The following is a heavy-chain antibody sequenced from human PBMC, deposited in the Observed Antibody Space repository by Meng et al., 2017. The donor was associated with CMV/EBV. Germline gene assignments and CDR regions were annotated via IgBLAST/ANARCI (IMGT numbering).Heavy chain of an antibody. V-gene: IGHV3-9*01. CDR3: AKDIRGYWYSLEY. CDR2: INWNSGDI. Sequence: SLKISCAASGFTFDDYAMHWVRQAPGKGLEWVSGINWNSGDIGYADSVKGRFTISRDNAKNSLYLQMNSLSDEDTALYYCAKDIRGYWYSLEYWGQGTLVTVSS. D-gene: IGHD2-2*03. CDR1: GFTFDDYA. J-gene: IGHJ4*02.